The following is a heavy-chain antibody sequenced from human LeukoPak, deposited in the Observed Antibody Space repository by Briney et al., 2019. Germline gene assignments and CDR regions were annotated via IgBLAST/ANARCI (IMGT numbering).Heavy chain of an antibody. CDR3: ARVSLTYYDSSGYYGGDWSDP. J-gene: IGHJ5*02. Sequence: ASVKVSFKASGYTFTSYDINWVRQATGPGLEWMGWMNPNSGNTNYSQKLQGRVTMTTDTSTSTAYMELRSLRSDDTAVYYCARVSLTYYDSSGYYGGDWSDPWGQGTLVTVSS. CDR2: MNPNSGNT. D-gene: IGHD3-22*01. V-gene: IGHV1-18*01. CDR1: GYTFTSYD.